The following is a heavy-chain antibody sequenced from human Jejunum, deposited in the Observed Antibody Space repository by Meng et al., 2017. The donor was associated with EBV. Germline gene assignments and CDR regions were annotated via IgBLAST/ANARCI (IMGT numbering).Heavy chain of an antibody. CDR3: ARDRGVEDY. CDR1: GGSISTDNW. J-gene: IGHJ4*02. D-gene: IGHD5-24*01. CDR2: IHHSGST. Sequence: QVQLQESGPGLVKPSRTLSLTCAVSGGSISTDNWWSWVRQPPGKGLEYIGEIHHSGSTKYNPSLKSRVTISVDKSNNRFSLKLSSVTAADTAVYYCARDRGVEDYWGQGTLVTVSS. V-gene: IGHV4-4*02.